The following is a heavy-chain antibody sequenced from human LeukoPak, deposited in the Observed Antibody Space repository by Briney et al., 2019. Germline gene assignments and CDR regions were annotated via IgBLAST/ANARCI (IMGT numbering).Heavy chain of an antibody. CDR3: ASLGFSNRGSSLPPSDY. Sequence: PSETLSLTCTVSGGSISGYYWSWIRQPPGKGLEWIGYIYYSGGTNYNPSLKSRVTISVDTSKNQFSLKLSSVTAADTAVYYCASLGFSNRGSSLPPSDYGAQGPL. V-gene: IGHV4-59*08. CDR2: IYYSGGT. CDR1: GGSISGYY. J-gene: IGHJ4*02. D-gene: IGHD1-26*01.